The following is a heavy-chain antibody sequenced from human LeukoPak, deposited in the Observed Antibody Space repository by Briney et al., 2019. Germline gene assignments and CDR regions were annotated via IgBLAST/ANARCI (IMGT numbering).Heavy chain of an antibody. Sequence: SETLSLTCTVSGGSMSSFYWSWIRQPLGKGLEWIEYMYYRGRTNYNPSLKSRVTISVDASKNQISLNLTSVTAADTAVYYCARGFSEEGWFDPWGPGTLVTVSS. CDR2: MYYRGRT. CDR3: ARGFSEEGWFDP. J-gene: IGHJ5*02. CDR1: GGSMSSFY. V-gene: IGHV4-59*01.